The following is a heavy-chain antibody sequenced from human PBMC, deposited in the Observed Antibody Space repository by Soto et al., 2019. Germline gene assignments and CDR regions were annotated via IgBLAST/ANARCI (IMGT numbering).Heavy chain of an antibody. Sequence: QLQLQESGPGLVKPSETLSLSCTVSGDSISTSSSYYWGWIRQPPGKGLEWIANMYYSGSTYYNPSLKSRVNISLETSKNQFSLKLNSVTAADTAVYYCARIKIVGILTYYMDVWGKGTTVTVSS. J-gene: IGHJ6*03. V-gene: IGHV4-39*01. CDR3: ARIKIVGILTYYMDV. CDR1: GDSISTSSSYY. D-gene: IGHD3-3*01. CDR2: MYYSGST.